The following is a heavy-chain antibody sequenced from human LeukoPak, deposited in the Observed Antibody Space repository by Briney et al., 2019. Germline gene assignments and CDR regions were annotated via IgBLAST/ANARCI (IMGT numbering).Heavy chain of an antibody. J-gene: IGHJ4*02. CDR2: ISSNGGAT. Sequence: GGSLRLSCVASGFTFNNYAMHWVRQAPGKGLEYVSGISSNGGATYYANSVKGRFTISRDNSKNTLYLQMGSLRAEDMAVYYGARGLRNYDGSGYHFDHWGQGTLVTVSS. CDR1: GFTFNNYA. CDR3: ARGLRNYDGSGYHFDH. D-gene: IGHD3-22*01. V-gene: IGHV3-64*01.